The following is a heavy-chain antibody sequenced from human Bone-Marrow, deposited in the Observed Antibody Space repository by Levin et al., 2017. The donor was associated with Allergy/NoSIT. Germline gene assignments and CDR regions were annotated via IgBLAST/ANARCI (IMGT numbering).Heavy chain of an antibody. V-gene: IGHV3-7*03. CDR1: GFTFSSYW. Sequence: GGSLRLSCAASGFTFSSYWMGWVRQAPGKGLEWVANIKEDGSEKYYVDSVMGRFTISRDNAKNSLFLQMSSLRSEDTAVYHCARVRTTVATSHYYYYMDVWGKGTTVTVSS. CDR3: ARVRTTVATSHYYYYMDV. CDR2: IKEDGSEK. J-gene: IGHJ6*03. D-gene: IGHD4-17*01.